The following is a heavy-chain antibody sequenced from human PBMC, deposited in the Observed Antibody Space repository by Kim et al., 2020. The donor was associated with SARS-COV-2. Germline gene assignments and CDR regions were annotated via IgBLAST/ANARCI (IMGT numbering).Heavy chain of an antibody. Sequence: GGSLRLSCAASGFTFSSYYMKWVRQAPGKGLEWVSYITSSSDSVYHADSVKGRFTISRDNAKNSLYLQMNSLRAEDTAVYYCARILGYGMDVWGQGTTVTVSS. CDR3: ARILGYGMDV. CDR2: ITSSSDSV. J-gene: IGHJ6*02. V-gene: IGHV3-48*04. CDR1: GFTFSSYY.